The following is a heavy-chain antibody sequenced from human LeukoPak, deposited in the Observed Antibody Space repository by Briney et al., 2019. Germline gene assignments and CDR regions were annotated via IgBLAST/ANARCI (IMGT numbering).Heavy chain of an antibody. Sequence: SETLSLTCTVSGGSISSYYWSWIRQPPGKGLEWIGYIYYSGSTNYNPSLKSRVTISVDTSKNQFSLRLSSVTAADTAVYYCARSGTLIPIFGVVEPLLDYWGQGSLVTVSS. D-gene: IGHD3-3*01. CDR3: ARSGTLIPIFGVVEPLLDY. V-gene: IGHV4-59*08. CDR2: IYYSGST. CDR1: GGSISSYY. J-gene: IGHJ4*02.